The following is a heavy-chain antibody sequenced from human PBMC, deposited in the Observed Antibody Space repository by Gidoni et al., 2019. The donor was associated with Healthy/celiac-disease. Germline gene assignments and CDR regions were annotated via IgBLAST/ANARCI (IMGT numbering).Heavy chain of an antibody. V-gene: IGHV1-69*08. D-gene: IGHD3-10*01. Sequence: QVQLVQSGAEVKKPGSSVKVSCKASGAPSSSYTISWVRQAPGQGLEWMGRIIPILGIANYAQKFQGRVTITADKSTSTAYMELSSLRSEDTAVYYCARDGSNYGSGSYYLGYWGQGTLVTVSS. CDR3: ARDGSNYGSGSYYLGY. J-gene: IGHJ4*02. CDR2: IIPILGIA. CDR1: GAPSSSYT.